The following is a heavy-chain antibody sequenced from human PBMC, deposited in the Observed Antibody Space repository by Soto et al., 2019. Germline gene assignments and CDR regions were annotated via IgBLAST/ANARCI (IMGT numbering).Heavy chain of an antibody. CDR2: IRNKANSYAT. CDR3: TRKIFGVVVDAFDI. V-gene: IGHV3-73*01. D-gene: IGHD3-3*01. CDR1: GFTFSGSA. J-gene: IGHJ3*02. Sequence: GGSLRLSCAASGFTFSGSAMHWVRQASGKGLEWVGRIRNKANSYATAYAASVKGRFTIYRDDSKNTTDLQMNSLKTEDTAVYYCTRKIFGVVVDAFDIWGQGTMVTVSS.